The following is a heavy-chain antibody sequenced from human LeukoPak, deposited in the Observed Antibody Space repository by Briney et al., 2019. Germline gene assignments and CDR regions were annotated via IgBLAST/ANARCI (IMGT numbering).Heavy chain of an antibody. CDR3: ARDSGSGSFDY. Sequence: GGSLRLSCAASGFTFNTYAMSWVRQAPGKGLEWVSGISASGGSTYYADSVKGRFTISRENAKNSLYLQMNSLRAGDTAVYYCARDSGSGSFDYWGQGTLVTVSS. J-gene: IGHJ4*02. D-gene: IGHD3-10*01. CDR1: GFTFNTYA. V-gene: IGHV3-23*01. CDR2: ISASGGST.